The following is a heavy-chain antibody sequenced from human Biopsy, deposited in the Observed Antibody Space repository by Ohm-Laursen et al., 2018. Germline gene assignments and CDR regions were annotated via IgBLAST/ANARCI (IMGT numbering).Heavy chain of an antibody. Sequence: ALSLTCTVSGGSISSSYWSWIRQPPGKGLEWIGYISYSGSTSYNPSLKSRVTISADTSKNQLSLTRSSLTAADTAVYFCAKQWSYYESFTQHYRGDFDYWGQGTLVIVSS. D-gene: IGHD3-16*01. CDR3: AKQWSYYESFTQHYRGDFDY. V-gene: IGHV4-59*08. CDR2: ISYSGST. CDR1: GGSISSSY. J-gene: IGHJ4*02.